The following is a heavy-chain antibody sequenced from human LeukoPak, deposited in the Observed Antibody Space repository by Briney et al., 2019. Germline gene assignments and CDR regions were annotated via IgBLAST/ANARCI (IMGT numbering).Heavy chain of an antibody. CDR1: GGSFSGYY. J-gene: IGHJ4*02. CDR3: ARGTQPYYDILTGYYFYYFDY. Sequence: LETLSLTCAVYGGSFSGYYWSWIRQPPGKGLEWIGEINHSGSTNYNPSLKSRVTISVDASKNQFSLKLSSVTAADTAVYYCARGTQPYYDILTGYYFYYFDYWGQGTLVTVSS. V-gene: IGHV4-34*01. D-gene: IGHD3-9*01. CDR2: INHSGST.